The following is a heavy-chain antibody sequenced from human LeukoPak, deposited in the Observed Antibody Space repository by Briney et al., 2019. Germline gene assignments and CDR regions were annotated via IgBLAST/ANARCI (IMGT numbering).Heavy chain of an antibody. D-gene: IGHD3-22*01. CDR2: IYYSGST. J-gene: IGHJ4*02. Sequence: SETLSLTCTVSGGSFSSGSYYWSWIRQPPGKGLEWTGYIYYSGSTNYNPSLKSRVTISVDTSKNQFSLKLSSVTAADTAVYYCARVLYDSSGYYFAYWGQGTLVTVSS. CDR3: ARVLYDSSGYYFAY. CDR1: GGSFSSGSYY. V-gene: IGHV4-61*01.